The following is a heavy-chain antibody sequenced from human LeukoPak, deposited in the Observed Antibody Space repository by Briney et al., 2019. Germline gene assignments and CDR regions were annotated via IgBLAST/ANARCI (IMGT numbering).Heavy chain of an antibody. J-gene: IGHJ6*02. CDR2: ISAYNGNT. CDR1: GYTFTSYG. V-gene: IGHV1-18*01. CDR3: ARAEKVLAYYYGMDV. D-gene: IGHD2-2*01. Sequence: ASVKVSCKASGYTFTSYGISWVRQAPGQGLEWMGWISAYNGNTNYAQKLQGRVTMTTDTSTSTAYMELRSLRSDDTAVYYCARAEKVLAYYYGMDVWGQGTTVTVSS.